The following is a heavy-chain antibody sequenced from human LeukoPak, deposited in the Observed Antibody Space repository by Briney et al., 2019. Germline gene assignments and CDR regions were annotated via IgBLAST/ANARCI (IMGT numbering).Heavy chain of an antibody. V-gene: IGHV4-59*01. CDR3: ARDLPSNYGGYYYYGMDV. CDR2: IYYSGST. J-gene: IGHJ6*02. CDR1: GGSISSDY. Sequence: SETLSLTCTVSGGSISSDYWSRIRQPPGKGLEWIGYIYYSGSTNYNPSLKSRVTISVDTSKNQFSLKLSSVTAADTAVYYCARDLPSNYGGYYYYGMDVWGQGTTVTVSS. D-gene: IGHD4-11*01.